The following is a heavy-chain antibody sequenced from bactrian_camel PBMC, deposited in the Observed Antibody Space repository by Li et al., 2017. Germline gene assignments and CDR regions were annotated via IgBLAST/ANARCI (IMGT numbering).Heavy chain of an antibody. Sequence: HVQLVESGGGLVQPGGSLRLSCAASGFVFSNYWLYWVRQAPGKGLEWVATVNYAGDSTYYADSVKGRFIISRDDAKNTVFLQLNSLKTEDTALYYCGKGNGRWVYEFMYWGQGTQVTVS. CDR3: GKGNGRWVYEFMY. CDR2: VNYAGDST. J-gene: IGHJ4*01. CDR1: GFVFSNYW. D-gene: IGHD3*01. V-gene: IGHV3S1*01.